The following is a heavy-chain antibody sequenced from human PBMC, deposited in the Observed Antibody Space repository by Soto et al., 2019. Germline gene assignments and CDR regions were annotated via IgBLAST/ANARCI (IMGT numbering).Heavy chain of an antibody. Sequence: SGPTLVNPTETLTLTCTVSGFSLSNARMGVSWIRQPPGKALEWLAHIFSNDEKSYSTSLKSRLTISKDTSKSQVVPTMTNMDPVDTATYYCARIWDRYSSSWYPKTYYYYMDVWGKGTTVTVSS. D-gene: IGHD6-13*01. CDR2: IFSNDEK. V-gene: IGHV2-26*01. J-gene: IGHJ6*03. CDR3: ARIWDRYSSSWYPKTYYYYMDV. CDR1: GFSLSNARMG.